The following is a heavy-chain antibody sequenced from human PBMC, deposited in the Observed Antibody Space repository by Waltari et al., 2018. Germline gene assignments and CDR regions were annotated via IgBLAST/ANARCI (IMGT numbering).Heavy chain of an antibody. J-gene: IGHJ6*02. CDR3: AIAAAAGTDYYYGMDV. CDR1: GYTFTSYD. CDR2: MNPNSGNT. Sequence: QVQLVQSGAEVKKPGASVKVSCKASGYTFTSYDVNWVRPATGQGLAWMGWMNPNSGNTGYAQKFQGRVTMTRNTSISTAYMELSSLRSEDTAVYYCAIAAAAGTDYYYGMDVWGQGTTVTVSS. V-gene: IGHV1-8*01. D-gene: IGHD6-13*01.